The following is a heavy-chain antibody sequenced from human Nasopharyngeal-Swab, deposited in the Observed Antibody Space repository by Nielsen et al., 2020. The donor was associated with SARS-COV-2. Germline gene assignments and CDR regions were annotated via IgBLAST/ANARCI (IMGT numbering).Heavy chain of an antibody. V-gene: IGHV3-53*01. CDR3: ASPVFGVVSDAFDL. CDR1: GIFVSGNY. Sequence: GESLKISCAASGIFVSGNYMNWVRQAPGMGLEWVSVVYAGGSTFYADSVKGRFTISRDNSKNKLYLQMNNLRPEDTAMYYCASPVFGVVSDAFDLWGQGTMVTVFS. J-gene: IGHJ3*01. CDR2: VYAGGST. D-gene: IGHD3-3*01.